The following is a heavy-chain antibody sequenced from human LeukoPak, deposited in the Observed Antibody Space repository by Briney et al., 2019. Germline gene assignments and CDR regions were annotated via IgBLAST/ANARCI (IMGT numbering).Heavy chain of an antibody. CDR2: IPYDGSNK. CDR1: GFTFSSYG. V-gene: IGHV3-30*18. J-gene: IGHJ4*02. Sequence: PGGSLRLSCAASGFTFSSYGMHWVRQAPGKGLEWVAVIPYDGSNKYYADSVKGRFTISRDNSKNTLYLQMNSLRAEDTAVYYCAKPLYYYGSGSYYYFDYWGQGTLVTVSS. CDR3: AKPLYYYGSGSYYYFDY. D-gene: IGHD3-10*01.